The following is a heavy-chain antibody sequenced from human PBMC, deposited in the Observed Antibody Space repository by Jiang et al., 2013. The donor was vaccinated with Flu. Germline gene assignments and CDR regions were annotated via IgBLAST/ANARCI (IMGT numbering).Heavy chain of an antibody. V-gene: IGHV4-59*01. Sequence: LLKPSETLSLTCTVSGGSISTYYWSWIRQPPGKGLEWIGYISDTGKTNANPSLKSRVTISVDTSKSQFSLKLSSVTAADTAVYYCARVSRGAYFHYVMDVWGQGTTVTVSS. CDR1: GGSISTYY. CDR2: ISDTGKT. D-gene: IGHD3-10*01. CDR3: ARVSRGAYFHYVMDV. J-gene: IGHJ6*02.